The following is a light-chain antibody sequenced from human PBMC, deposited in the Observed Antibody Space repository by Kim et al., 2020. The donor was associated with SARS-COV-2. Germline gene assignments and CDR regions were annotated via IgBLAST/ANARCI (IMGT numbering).Light chain of an antibody. Sequence: ALGPTVRITCQGDSLGSYYAIWYQQKPGQAPVLVIYGKNNRPSGIPDRFSGSSSGNTASLTITGAQAEDEADYYCNSRDSSGNHVVFGGGTQLTVL. CDR2: GKN. V-gene: IGLV3-19*01. CDR1: SLGSYY. CDR3: NSRDSSGNHVV. J-gene: IGLJ2*01.